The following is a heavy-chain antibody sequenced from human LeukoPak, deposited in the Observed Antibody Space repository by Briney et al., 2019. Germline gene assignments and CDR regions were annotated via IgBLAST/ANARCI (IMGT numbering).Heavy chain of an antibody. CDR1: TFTFSSFG. V-gene: IGHV3-30*03. D-gene: IGHD2-21*02. CDR3: ASKWYCGGDCYYQIDF. Sequence: GGSLRLSCAASTFTFSSFGMHWVRHAPGKGMEWVTGISHDGNDKYYADSVKGRFTISRGNSKNTLYLQMNSLRTEDTAVYYCASKWYCGGDCYYQIDFWGQGTLVSVSS. CDR2: ISHDGNDK. J-gene: IGHJ4*02.